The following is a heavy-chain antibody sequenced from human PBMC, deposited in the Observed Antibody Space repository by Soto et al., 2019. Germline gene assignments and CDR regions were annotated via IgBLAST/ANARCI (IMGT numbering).Heavy chain of an antibody. CDR3: EHRRGIAGPGMGSYFDY. V-gene: IGHV2-5*02. D-gene: IGHD6-13*01. CDR2: LYWDDEK. J-gene: IGHJ4*02. CDR1: GFSLNSNGMT. Sequence: ITLKETCPTLVKPTQTLTLACSLSGFSLNSNGMTVGWIRQPPGKALEWLAPLYWDDEKRYSPSLKTRLTITKDTSKNLWVLTMTNMYPVDTGTYYGEHRRGIAGPGMGSYFDYWGQGTLVTVSS.